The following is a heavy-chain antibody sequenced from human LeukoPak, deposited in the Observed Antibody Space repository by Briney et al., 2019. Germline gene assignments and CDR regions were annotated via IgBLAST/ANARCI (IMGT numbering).Heavy chain of an antibody. J-gene: IGHJ5*02. CDR1: GGSFSGYY. V-gene: IGHV4-34*01. Sequence: PSETLSLTCAVYGGSFSGYYWSWIRQPPGKGLEWFGEINHSVSTNYNPSRKSRVTISVDTSKNQFSLKLSSVTAADTAVYYCATEVYDSSGYPIRIDPWGQGTLVTVSS. CDR3: ATEVYDSSGYPIRIDP. CDR2: INHSVST. D-gene: IGHD3-22*01.